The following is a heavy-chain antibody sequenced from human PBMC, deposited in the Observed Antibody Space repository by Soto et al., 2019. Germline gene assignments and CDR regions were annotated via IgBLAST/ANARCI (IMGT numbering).Heavy chain of an antibody. CDR3: ARESSGYGGYYYYGMDV. CDR2: INPKSGAT. Sequence: QVQLVQSGAGVKKPGASVKVSCKASGYTFTDYYLHWVRQAPGQGLEWMGWINPKSGATHYSQKFQGWVTVTRDTSISTATMEVSRLPSDDTAVYYCARESSGYGGYYYYGMDVWGQGTTVTVSS. CDR1: GYTFTDYY. V-gene: IGHV1-2*04. J-gene: IGHJ6*02. D-gene: IGHD3-22*01.